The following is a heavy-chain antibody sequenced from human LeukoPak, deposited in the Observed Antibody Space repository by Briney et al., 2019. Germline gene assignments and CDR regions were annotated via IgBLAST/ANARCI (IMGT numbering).Heavy chain of an antibody. CDR2: IYTSGNT. D-gene: IGHD6-19*01. J-gene: IGHJ5*02. Sequence: SETLSLTCAVSGGSVSDGNYYWSWIRQPAGKGLEWIGRIYTSGNTDYNPSLKSRVTLSIDTSKNQFSLKLSSVTAADTAVYYCARAVAGTASSHAWFDPWGQGTLVTVSS. CDR1: GGSVSDGNYY. V-gene: IGHV4-61*02. CDR3: ARAVAGTASSHAWFDP.